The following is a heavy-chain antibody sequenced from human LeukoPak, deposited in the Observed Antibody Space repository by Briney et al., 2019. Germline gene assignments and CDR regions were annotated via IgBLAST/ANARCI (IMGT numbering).Heavy chain of an antibody. J-gene: IGHJ3*02. Sequence: PGGSLRLSCEASGITFSSYDMSSVRQAPGKGLEWISAISDRGKTDYADSVKGRFTISRDNSKNTLYLQLSSLRAEDTAMYYCAKLPTIFGVADSFDIWGQGTFVTVSS. V-gene: IGHV3-23*01. CDR1: GITFSSYD. D-gene: IGHD3-3*01. CDR2: ISDRGKT. CDR3: AKLPTIFGVADSFDI.